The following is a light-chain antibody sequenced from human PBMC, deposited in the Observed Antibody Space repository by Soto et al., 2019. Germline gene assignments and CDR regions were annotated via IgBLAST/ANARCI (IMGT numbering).Light chain of an antibody. Sequence: ESLLTQSPATLSLSPGESATLSCRASQSVNSSLAWYQQKPGQAPRLLIYDASNRATGIPARFSGSGSGTDFTLTITDLEPGDFAVYYCQQGGYWPPIAFGQGTRLEIK. J-gene: IGKJ5*01. CDR3: QQGGYWPPIA. CDR1: QSVNSS. CDR2: DAS. V-gene: IGKV3-11*01.